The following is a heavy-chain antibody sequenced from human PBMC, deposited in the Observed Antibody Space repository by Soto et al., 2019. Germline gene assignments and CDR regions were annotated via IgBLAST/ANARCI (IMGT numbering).Heavy chain of an antibody. D-gene: IGHD3-16*01. CDR1: GQTLTELS. CDR3: AGGGESWLHSPIGS. V-gene: IGHV1-24*01. Sequence: QVQLVQSGAEVRKPGASVKVSCKVSGQTLTELSMHWVRQAPGKGLEWMGGCDPEDGETISAQKFQGRVTVTEVTSTDSAYLPPNILRSEDSAVYSGAGGGESWLHSPIGSWGQGTLVTISS. J-gene: IGHJ5*01. CDR2: CDPEDGET.